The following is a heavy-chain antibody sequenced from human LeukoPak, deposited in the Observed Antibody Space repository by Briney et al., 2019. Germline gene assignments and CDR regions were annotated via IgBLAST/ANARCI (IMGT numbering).Heavy chain of an antibody. Sequence: SETLSLTCTVAGESVSNGRHYWSWIRQSPEKGLEYIGYVRFNGDTSYNPSLKNRVTISLDTSNNQFSLKLNSATAADTALYYCATGPWFLDFWGQGTLVTVSS. V-gene: IGHV4-61*01. CDR3: ATGPWFLDF. D-gene: IGHD3-22*01. CDR2: VRFNGDT. J-gene: IGHJ4*02. CDR1: GESVSNGRHY.